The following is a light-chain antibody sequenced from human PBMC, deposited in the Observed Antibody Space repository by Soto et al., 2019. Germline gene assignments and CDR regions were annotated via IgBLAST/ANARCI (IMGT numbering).Light chain of an antibody. Sequence: QSALTRPPSASGSPGQSVTISCTGTSSDVGGYNYDSWYQQHPGKAPKLMIYEVSKRPSGVPDRFSGSKSGNTASLTVSGLQAEDEADYYCSSYAGSNNLVFGGGTKLTVL. CDR2: EVS. J-gene: IGLJ3*02. CDR1: SSDVGGYNY. V-gene: IGLV2-8*01. CDR3: SSYAGSNNLV.